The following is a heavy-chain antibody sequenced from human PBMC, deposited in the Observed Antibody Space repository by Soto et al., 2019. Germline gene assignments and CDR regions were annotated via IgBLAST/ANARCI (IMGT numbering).Heavy chain of an antibody. CDR3: ARGKGRSGPKFDT. D-gene: IGHD5-12*01. J-gene: IGHJ5*02. CDR2: INDSGSS. V-gene: IGHV4-34*01. CDR1: GGSFSDYY. Sequence: PSETLSLTRGVYGGSFSDYYWTWIRQPPGKGLEWIGEINDSGSSNYNPSLKSRVTISADTSKNQFSLNLRSVTAADTAVYYCARGKGRSGPKFDTWGQGTLVTVSS.